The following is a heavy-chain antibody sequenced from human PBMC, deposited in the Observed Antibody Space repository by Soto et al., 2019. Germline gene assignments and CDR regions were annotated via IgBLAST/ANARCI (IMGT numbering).Heavy chain of an antibody. V-gene: IGHV3-11*01. D-gene: IGHD3-9*01. CDR1: GFTFSDYY. CDR2: ISSSGTRM. J-gene: IGHJ6*03. Sequence: QVQLVESGGGLVQPGGSLRLSCTASGFTFSDYYMTWIRQAPGKGLESVSYISSSGTRMYYADSVKGRFTISRDNAKNSLYLQLNSLRAEDTAVYYCAREYYDVLAAYYRYYYIDVWGKGITVTVSS. CDR3: AREYYDVLAAYYRYYYIDV.